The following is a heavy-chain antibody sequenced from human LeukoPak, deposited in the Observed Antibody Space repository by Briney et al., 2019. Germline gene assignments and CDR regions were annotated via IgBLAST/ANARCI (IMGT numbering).Heavy chain of an antibody. J-gene: IGHJ4*02. Sequence: PGGSLRLSCAASGFTFSSYAMSWVRQAPGKGLEWVSAISGSGGSTYYADSVKGRFTISRDNSKNTLYLQMNSLRAEDTAVYYCVKDLGGDYYDSSGYSDYWGQGTLVTVSS. V-gene: IGHV3-23*01. CDR1: GFTFSSYA. D-gene: IGHD3-22*01. CDR3: VKDLGGDYYDSSGYSDY. CDR2: ISGSGGST.